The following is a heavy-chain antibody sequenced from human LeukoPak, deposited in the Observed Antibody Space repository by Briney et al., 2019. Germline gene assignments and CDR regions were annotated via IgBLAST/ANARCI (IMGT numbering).Heavy chain of an antibody. CDR2: ISYDGSNK. CDR1: GFTFSSYA. Sequence: GGSLRLSCAASGFTFSSYAMHWVRQAPGKGLEWVAVISYDGSNKYYADSVKGRFTISRDNSKNTLYLQMNSLRAEDTAVYYCAKRVGGYYYYMDVWGKGTTVTVSS. J-gene: IGHJ6*03. V-gene: IGHV3-30-3*02. D-gene: IGHD3-10*01. CDR3: AKRVGGYYYYMDV.